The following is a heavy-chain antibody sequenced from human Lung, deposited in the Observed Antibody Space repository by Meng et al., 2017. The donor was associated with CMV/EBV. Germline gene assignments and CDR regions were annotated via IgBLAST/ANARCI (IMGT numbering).Heavy chain of an antibody. CDR2: IIPIFGTA. CDR1: GGTFSNYA. CDR3: ARGRDFWSGSGGMDV. V-gene: IGHV1-69*05. D-gene: IGHD3-3*01. Sequence: SVXVSXXASGGTFSNYAVSWVRQAPGQGLEWMGGIIPIFGTANYAQKWQRRVTITTDESTSTAYMELSSLRSEDTAVYYCARGRDFWSGSGGMDVWGQGTTVTVSS. J-gene: IGHJ6*02.